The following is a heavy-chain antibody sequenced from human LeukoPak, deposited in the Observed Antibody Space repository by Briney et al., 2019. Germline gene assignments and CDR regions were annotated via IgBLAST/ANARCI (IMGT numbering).Heavy chain of an antibody. CDR3: ARGDSSSWSSPDY. D-gene: IGHD6-13*01. CDR2: ISSSGSTI. Sequence: GGSLRLSCAASGFTFSDYYMSWIRQAPGKGLEWVSYISSSGSTIYYAGSVKGRFTISRDNAKNSLYLQMNSLRAEDTAVYYCARGDSSSWSSPDYWGQGTLVTVSS. CDR1: GFTFSDYY. J-gene: IGHJ4*02. V-gene: IGHV3-11*01.